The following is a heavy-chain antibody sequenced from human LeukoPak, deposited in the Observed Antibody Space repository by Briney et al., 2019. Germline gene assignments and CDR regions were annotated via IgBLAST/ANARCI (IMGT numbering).Heavy chain of an antibody. V-gene: IGHV4-34*01. CDR3: ARRRACSSTSCYRTYNWFDP. D-gene: IGHD2-2*02. CDR2: INHSGST. CDR1: GGSFSGYY. Sequence: PSEXLSLTCAVYGGSFSGYYWSWIRQPPGKGLEWIGEINHSGSTNYNPSLTSRVTISVDTSKNQYSLKLSSVTAADTAVYYCARRRACSSTSCYRTYNWFDPWGQGTLVTVSS. J-gene: IGHJ5*02.